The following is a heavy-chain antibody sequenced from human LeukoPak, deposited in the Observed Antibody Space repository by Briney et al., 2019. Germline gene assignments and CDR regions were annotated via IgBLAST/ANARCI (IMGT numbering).Heavy chain of an antibody. Sequence: GGSLRLSCAASGFTFSSYDMHWVRQATGKGLEWVSAIGTAGDTYYPGSVKGRFTISRENAKKSLYLQMNSLRAGDTAVYYCARDRAAADLDYWGQGTLVTVSS. D-gene: IGHD6-13*01. CDR2: IGTAGDT. V-gene: IGHV3-13*01. CDR1: GFTFSSYD. CDR3: ARDRAAADLDY. J-gene: IGHJ4*02.